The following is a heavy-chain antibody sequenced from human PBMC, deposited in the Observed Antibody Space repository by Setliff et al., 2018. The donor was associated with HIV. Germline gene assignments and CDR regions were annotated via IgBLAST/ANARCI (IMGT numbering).Heavy chain of an antibody. V-gene: IGHV3-48*03. D-gene: IGHD3-22*01. J-gene: IGHJ6*03. CDR3: VREIGLTMISFSQNYYYLDV. CDR1: GFFFSDYE. Sequence: GESLKISCEASGFFFSDYEMNWVRQAPGRGLEWIAYINNNDTKIYYADSVKGRFTITRDNAHNSLYLQMHGLRAEDTGVYYWVREIGLTMISFSQNYYYLDVWGNGATVTVS. CDR2: INNNDTKI.